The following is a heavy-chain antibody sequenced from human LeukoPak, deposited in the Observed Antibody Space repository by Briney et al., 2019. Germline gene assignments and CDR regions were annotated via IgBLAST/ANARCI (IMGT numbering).Heavy chain of an antibody. CDR2: IKSQNAGGST. CDR1: GFTFSNAW. V-gene: IGHV3-15*01. J-gene: IGHJ5*02. CDR3: TTYCSGGSCYSSDWFGP. D-gene: IGHD2-15*01. Sequence: GGSLRLSCAASGFTFSNAWMSWVRQAPGKGLEWIGRIKSQNAGGSTDYAAPVKGRFTISRDDSKNTLYLQMNSLEIEDTAVYYCTTYCSGGSCYSSDWFGPWGQGTLVTVSS.